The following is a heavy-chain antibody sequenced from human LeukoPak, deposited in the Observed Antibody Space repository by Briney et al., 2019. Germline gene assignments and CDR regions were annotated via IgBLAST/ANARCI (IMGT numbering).Heavy chain of an antibody. CDR2: ISSSSSTI. Sequence: PGGSLRLSCAASGFTFSSYSMNWVRQAPGKGLEWVSYISSSSSTIYYADSVKGRFTISRDNAKNSLYLQMNSLRAEDTAVYYCARGFDYYDSSGYNYWGQGTLVTVSS. J-gene: IGHJ4*02. D-gene: IGHD3-22*01. V-gene: IGHV3-48*04. CDR1: GFTFSSYS. CDR3: ARGFDYYDSSGYNY.